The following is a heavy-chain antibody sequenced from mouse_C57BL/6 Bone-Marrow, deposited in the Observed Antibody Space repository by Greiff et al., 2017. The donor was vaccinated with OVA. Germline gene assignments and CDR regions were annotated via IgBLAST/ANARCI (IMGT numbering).Heavy chain of an antibody. CDR2: INPYNGGT. V-gene: IGHV1-19*01. Sequence: DVKLQESGPVLVKPGASVKMSCKASGYTFTDYYMNWVKQSHGKSLEWIGVINPYNGGTSYNQKFKGKATLTVDKSSSTAYMELNSLTSEDSAVYYCASPTCAMDYWGQGTSVTVSS. CDR1: GYTFTDYY. D-gene: IGHD4-1*02. J-gene: IGHJ4*01. CDR3: ASPTCAMDY.